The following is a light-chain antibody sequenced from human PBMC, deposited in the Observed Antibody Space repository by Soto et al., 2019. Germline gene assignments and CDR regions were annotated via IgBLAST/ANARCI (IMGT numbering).Light chain of an antibody. Sequence: EIVMTQSPVALSVSPGESAALSCRASQSVGRNFAWYQQRPGKAPRVLIYGTSTRATGVKARFSGSGSGTDFTLTISRLQSKDFAVYYCQQYNKWPYTFGQGTRLEIK. CDR2: GTS. CDR3: QQYNKWPYT. CDR1: QSVGRN. J-gene: IGKJ2*01. V-gene: IGKV3-15*01.